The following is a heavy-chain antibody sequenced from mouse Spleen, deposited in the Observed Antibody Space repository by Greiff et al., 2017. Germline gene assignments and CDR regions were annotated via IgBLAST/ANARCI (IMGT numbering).Heavy chain of an antibody. CDR3: ERSYCGSSTWFAY. CDR2: INPNYGTT. CDR1: GYSFTDYN. J-gene: IGHJ3*01. D-gene: IGHD1-1*01. V-gene: IGHV1-39*01. Sequence: EVQLQQSGPELVKPGASVKISCKASGYSFTDYNMNWVKQSNGKSLEWIGVINPNYGTTSYNQKFKGKATLTVDQSSSTAYMQLNSLTSEDSAVCDCERSYCGSSTWFAYWGQGTLVTVSA.